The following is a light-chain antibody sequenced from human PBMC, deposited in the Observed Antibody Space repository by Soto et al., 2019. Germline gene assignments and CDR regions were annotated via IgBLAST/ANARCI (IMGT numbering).Light chain of an antibody. CDR2: AAS. Sequence: DIPMTQSPSSLSASVGDRVTITCRASQSMSNYLNWYQQKPGKAPNLLIYAASSLQSGVPSRFSGSGSGTDFTLTISSLQPEDFGTYYCQQSYSSSWTFGQGTKVEIK. V-gene: IGKV1-39*01. J-gene: IGKJ1*01. CDR1: QSMSNY. CDR3: QQSYSSSWT.